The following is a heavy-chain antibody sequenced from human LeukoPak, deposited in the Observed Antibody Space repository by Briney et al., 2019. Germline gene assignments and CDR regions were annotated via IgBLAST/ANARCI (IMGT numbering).Heavy chain of an antibody. CDR3: ANVRGAGDFYDSSGYYASGAYYFDY. J-gene: IGHJ4*02. D-gene: IGHD3-22*01. Sequence: GGSLRLSCAASGFTFSSYAMSWVRQAPGKGLEWVSAISGSGGSTYYADSVKGRFTISRDNSKNTLYLQMNSLRAEDTAVYYCANVRGAGDFYDSSGYYASGAYYFDYWGQGTLVTVSS. V-gene: IGHV3-23*01. CDR1: GFTFSSYA. CDR2: ISGSGGST.